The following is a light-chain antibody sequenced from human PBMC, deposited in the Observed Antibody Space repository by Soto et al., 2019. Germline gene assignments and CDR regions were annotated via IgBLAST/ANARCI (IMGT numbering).Light chain of an antibody. CDR2: EVS. V-gene: IGLV2-8*01. J-gene: IGLJ1*01. Sequence: QSALTQPRSVSGSTGQSVTISCTGTSSDVGGYNYVSWYQQHLGKAPKLIIYEVSQRPSGVPDRFSGSKSGNTASLTVSGLQTEDEADYYCSAYAGSNNFVFGSGTKVTVL. CDR1: SSDVGGYNY. CDR3: SAYAGSNNFV.